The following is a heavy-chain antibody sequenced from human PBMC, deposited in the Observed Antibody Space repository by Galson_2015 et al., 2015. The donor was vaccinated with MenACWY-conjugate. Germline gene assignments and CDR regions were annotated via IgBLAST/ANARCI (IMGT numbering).Heavy chain of an antibody. D-gene: IGHD6-19*01. CDR1: GGSFSGYY. Sequence: SETLSLTCAVYGGSFSGYYWSWIRQPPGKGLEWIGEINHSGSTNYNPSLKSRVTISVDTSKNQFSLKLSSVTAADTAVYYCARGGVAGHYWGQGTLVTVSS. V-gene: IGHV4-34*01. J-gene: IGHJ4*02. CDR2: INHSGST. CDR3: ARGGVAGHY.